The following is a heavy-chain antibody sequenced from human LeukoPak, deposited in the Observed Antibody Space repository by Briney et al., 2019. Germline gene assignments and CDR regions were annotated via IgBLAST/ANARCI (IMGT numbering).Heavy chain of an antibody. CDR1: GFTFDTYT. CDR3: ARDYYASSASATFDY. Sequence: KPGGSLRLSCEASGFTFDTYTVNWVRQAPGKGLEWVSSIASDTTYMKYADSVKGRFTVSRGNAKNSVFLEMKSLRADDTAIYLCARDYYASSASATFDYWGRGTLVTVSS. V-gene: IGHV3-21*06. J-gene: IGHJ4*02. CDR2: IASDTTYM. D-gene: IGHD6-19*01.